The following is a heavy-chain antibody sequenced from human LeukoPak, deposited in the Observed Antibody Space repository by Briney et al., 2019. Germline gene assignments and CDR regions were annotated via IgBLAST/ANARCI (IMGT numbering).Heavy chain of an antibody. V-gene: IGHV1-46*01. CDR3: AIQLVSPFDY. CDR2: INPSGGST. CDR1: GYTFTSYY. D-gene: IGHD6-13*01. Sequence: ASVKVSCKASGYTFTSYYMHWVRQAPGQGLEWMGIINPSGGSTSYAQKFQGRVTMTRDTSTSTVYMKLSSLRSEDTAVYYCAIQLVSPFDYWGQGTLVTVSS. J-gene: IGHJ4*02.